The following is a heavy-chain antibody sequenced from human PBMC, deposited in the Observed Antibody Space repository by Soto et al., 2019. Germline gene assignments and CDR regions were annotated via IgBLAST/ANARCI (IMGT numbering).Heavy chain of an antibody. CDR3: TRRVEYSSSSGDY. CDR1: GVTLSGSA. Sequence: GGALRLSCSASGVTLSGSAMHWVRQASGKGLEWVGRIRSKANSYATAYAASVKGRFTISRDDSKNTAYLQMNSLKTEDTAVYYCTRRVEYSSSSGDYWGQGTLVTVSS. CDR2: IRSKANSYAT. V-gene: IGHV3-73*01. D-gene: IGHD6-6*01. J-gene: IGHJ4*02.